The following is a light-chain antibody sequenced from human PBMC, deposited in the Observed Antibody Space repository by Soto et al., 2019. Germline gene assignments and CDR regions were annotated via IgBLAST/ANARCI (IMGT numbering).Light chain of an antibody. CDR2: SNN. Sequence: QSVVNQPPSASGTLGQRVTISCSGSSSNIGSNTVNWYQQLPGTAPKLLIYSNNQRPSGVPDRFSGSKSGTSASLAISGLQSEDEADYYCAAWDDSLNGAVFGGGTQLTVL. CDR3: AAWDDSLNGAV. CDR1: SSNIGSNT. V-gene: IGLV1-44*01. J-gene: IGLJ7*01.